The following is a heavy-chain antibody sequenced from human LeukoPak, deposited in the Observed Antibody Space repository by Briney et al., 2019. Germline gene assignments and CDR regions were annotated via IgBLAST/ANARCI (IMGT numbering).Heavy chain of an antibody. Sequence: SETLSLTCAVYGGSFSGYYWSWIRQPPGKGLEWIGEINHSGSTNYNPSLKSRVTISVDTSKNQFSLKLSSVTAADTAVYYCARGRRQVTMVRGAKTFYYWGQGTLVTVSS. J-gene: IGHJ4*02. CDR3: ARGRRQVTMVRGAKTFYY. CDR2: INHSGST. D-gene: IGHD3-10*01. V-gene: IGHV4-34*01. CDR1: GGSFSGYY.